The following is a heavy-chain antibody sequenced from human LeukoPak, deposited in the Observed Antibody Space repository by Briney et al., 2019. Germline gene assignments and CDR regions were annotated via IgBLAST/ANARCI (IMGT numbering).Heavy chain of an antibody. Sequence: SETLSLTCTVSGNSFGDYYWSWIRQPAGKGLEWIGRIYTSGSTTYNPSLKSRVTMSVDTSKSQFSLNLMSVTAADTAVYYCTRDTGTTGEVKFDPWGQGTLVTVSS. V-gene: IGHV4-4*07. CDR1: GNSFGDYY. D-gene: IGHD4-17*01. J-gene: IGHJ5*02. CDR3: TRDTGTTGEVKFDP. CDR2: IYTSGST.